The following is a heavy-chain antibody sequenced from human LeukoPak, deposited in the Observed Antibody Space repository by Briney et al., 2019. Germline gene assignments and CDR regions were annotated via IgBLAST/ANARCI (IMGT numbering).Heavy chain of an antibody. CDR3: AREVTIFGVVTA. CDR1: GYTFTGYY. CDR2: ISPDSGGT. J-gene: IGHJ5*02. D-gene: IGHD3-3*01. V-gene: IGHV1-2*02. Sequence: ASVKVSCKASGYTFTGYYIHWVRQAPGQGLEWMGWISPDSGGTNYAQKFQGRVTMTGDTSISTAYMELSRLRSDDTAVYYCAREVTIFGVVTAWGQGTLVTVS.